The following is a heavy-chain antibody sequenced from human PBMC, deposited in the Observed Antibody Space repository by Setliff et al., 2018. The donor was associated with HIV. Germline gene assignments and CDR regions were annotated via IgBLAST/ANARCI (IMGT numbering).Heavy chain of an antibody. D-gene: IGHD2-21*02. Sequence: SVKVSCKASGYTFTNFYMHWVRQAPGQGLEWMGGIIPIFGTANYAQKFQGRVTITADESTSTAYMELSSLRSEDTAVYYCAAGYCGGDCYSRQSYFDYWGQGTLVTVSS. CDR2: IIPIFGTA. V-gene: IGHV1-69*13. CDR3: AAGYCGGDCYSRQSYFDY. J-gene: IGHJ4*02. CDR1: GYTFTNFY.